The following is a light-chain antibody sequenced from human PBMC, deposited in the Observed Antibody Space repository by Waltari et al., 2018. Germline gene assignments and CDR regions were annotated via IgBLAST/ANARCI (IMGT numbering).Light chain of an antibody. CDR3: QQYYAAPYT. J-gene: IGKJ2*01. V-gene: IGKV4-1*01. CDR1: RIVLDTSKNKNF. Sequence: DIVMTQSPDSLAVSLGGRATINCTSRRIVLDTSKNKNFLAWYQLKPGQSPKHLIYWASTRESGVPDRFSASVSGTDFTLTISSLQAEDVAIYSCQQYYAAPYTFGQGTKVEIK. CDR2: WAS.